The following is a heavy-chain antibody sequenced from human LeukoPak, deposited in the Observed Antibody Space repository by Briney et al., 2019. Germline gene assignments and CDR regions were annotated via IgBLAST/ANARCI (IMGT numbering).Heavy chain of an antibody. Sequence: PSETLSLTCTVSGYSISSGYYWGWIRQPPGKGLEWIGSIYHSGSTYYNPSLKSRVTISVDTSKNQFSLKLSSVTAADTAVYYCARLSLKVGELFSDYWGQGTLVTVSS. CDR2: IYHSGST. CDR3: ARLSLKVGELFSDY. D-gene: IGHD3-10*01. J-gene: IGHJ4*02. V-gene: IGHV4-38-2*02. CDR1: GYSISSGYY.